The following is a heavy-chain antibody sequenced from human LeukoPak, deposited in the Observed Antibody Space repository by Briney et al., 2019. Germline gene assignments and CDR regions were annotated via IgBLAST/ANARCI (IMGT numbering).Heavy chain of an antibody. CDR1: GGSISSYY. D-gene: IGHD6-25*01. CDR2: INTSGST. Sequence: SETLSLTCTVSGGSISSYYWTWIRQSPGKGLEWIGRINTSGSTNYNPSLRSRVTMSVNTSKNQFSLNLTSVTAADTGVYSCAREGGDPRWLDPWGQGTLVTVSS. J-gene: IGHJ5*02. V-gene: IGHV4-4*07. CDR3: AREGGDPRWLDP.